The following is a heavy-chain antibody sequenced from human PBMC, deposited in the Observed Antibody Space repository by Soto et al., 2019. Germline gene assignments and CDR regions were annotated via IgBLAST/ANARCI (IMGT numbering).Heavy chain of an antibody. V-gene: IGHV3-23*01. J-gene: IGHJ4*02. D-gene: IGHD3-10*01. CDR3: ATTFYYGSATLDY. CDR1: GFTFSNYV. CDR2: ISGSGVST. Sequence: VQLLESGGGLVQPGGSLRLSCAASGFTFSNYVMSWVRQAPGKGLEWVSLISGSGVSTYYADSVKGRFTISRDNSKNTLYLQMNSLRAEDTALYYCATTFYYGSATLDYWGQGTLVTVSS.